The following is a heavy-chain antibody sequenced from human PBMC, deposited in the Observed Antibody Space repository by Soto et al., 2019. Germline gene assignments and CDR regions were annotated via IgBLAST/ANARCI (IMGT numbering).Heavy chain of an antibody. J-gene: IGHJ5*02. Sequence: AASVNVSCKTSCYTFSNYVITWVRQAPGQPLEWLGWISLYSDGTNYAQKFQGRVSMTTDTSTTTAYMELRSLRSDDTAVYYCARVVPGAEAWFGPWGQGTLVTVSS. D-gene: IGHD2-2*01. CDR1: CYTFSNYV. CDR3: ARVVPGAEAWFGP. V-gene: IGHV1-18*01. CDR2: ISLYSDGT.